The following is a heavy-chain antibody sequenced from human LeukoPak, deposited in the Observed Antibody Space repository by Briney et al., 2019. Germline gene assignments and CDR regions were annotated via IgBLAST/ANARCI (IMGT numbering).Heavy chain of an antibody. D-gene: IGHD5-18*01. CDR1: GFTFSSYN. J-gene: IGHJ4*02. CDR3: ARERPNTAMGTFDY. V-gene: IGHV3-21*01. Sequence: GGSLRLSCAASGFTFSSYNMNWVRQAPGKGLEWVSSISSSSTYIYYADSVKGRFTISRDNAKNSLYLQMNSLRAEDTAVYYCARERPNTAMGTFDYWGQGTLVTTSS. CDR2: ISSSSTYI.